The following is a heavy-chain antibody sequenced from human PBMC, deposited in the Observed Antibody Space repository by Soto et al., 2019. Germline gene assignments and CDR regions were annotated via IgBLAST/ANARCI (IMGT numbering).Heavy chain of an antibody. CDR3: ASCPALGNDYGDYEGDY. CDR1: GFTFSSYA. V-gene: IGHV3-23*01. Sequence: GGSLRLSCAASGFTFSSYAMSWVRQAPGKGLEWVSAISGSGGSTYYADSVKGRFTISRDNSKNTLYLQMNSLRAEDTAVYYCASCPALGNDYGDYEGDYWGQGTLVTVSS. CDR2: ISGSGGST. D-gene: IGHD4-17*01. J-gene: IGHJ4*02.